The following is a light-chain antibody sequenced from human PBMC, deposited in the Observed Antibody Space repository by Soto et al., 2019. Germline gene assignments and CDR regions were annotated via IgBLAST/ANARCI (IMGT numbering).Light chain of an antibody. Sequence: QSALTQPASVSGSPGQSITISCTGTSSDVGTYKLVSWYQHFPGKAPKLIIFEVTKRPSGVPDRFSGSKSGNTASLTVSGLQVEDEADYYCSSFEASNNLLFGGGTKVTVL. CDR3: SSFEASNNLL. CDR1: SSDVGTYKL. V-gene: IGLV2-8*01. CDR2: EVT. J-gene: IGLJ2*01.